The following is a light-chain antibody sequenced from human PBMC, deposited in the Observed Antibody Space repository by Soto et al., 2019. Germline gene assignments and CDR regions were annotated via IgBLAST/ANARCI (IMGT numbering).Light chain of an antibody. CDR1: QSVSSTY. CDR3: QQYRT. J-gene: IGKJ1*01. Sequence: EIVFTQSPGTLSLSPGERATLSCRASQSVSSTYLAWYQQKPGQAPRLLIYGASSRATGIPDRFSGSGSGTDFTLPISRLEPEDFAVYYCQQYRTFGQGTKVDIK. V-gene: IGKV3-20*01. CDR2: GAS.